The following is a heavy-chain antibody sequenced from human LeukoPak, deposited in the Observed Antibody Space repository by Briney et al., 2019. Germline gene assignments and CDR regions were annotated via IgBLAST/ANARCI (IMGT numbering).Heavy chain of an antibody. Sequence: GGSLRLSCAASGFTFSNAWMSWVRQAPGKGLEWVGRIKSKTDGGTTDYAAPVKGRSTISRDDSKNTLYLQMNSLKTEDTAVYYCTTGDGYNSNFDYWGQGTLVTVSS. D-gene: IGHD5-24*01. V-gene: IGHV3-15*01. CDR1: GFTFSNAW. J-gene: IGHJ4*02. CDR3: TTGDGYNSNFDY. CDR2: IKSKTDGGTT.